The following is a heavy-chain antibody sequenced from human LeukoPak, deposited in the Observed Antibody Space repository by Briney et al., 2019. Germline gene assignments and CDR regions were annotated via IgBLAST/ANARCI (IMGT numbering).Heavy chain of an antibody. J-gene: IGHJ6*02. CDR2: IYYSGST. Sequence: SETLSLTCTVSGGYMSSNYWGWIRRPPGKGLEWIGYIYYSGSTYYNPSLKSRVTISVDTSKNQFSLKLSSVTAADTAVYYCARDMMGYYGMDVWGQGTTVTVSS. CDR3: ARDMMGYYGMDV. V-gene: IGHV4-59*12. CDR1: GGYMSSNY. D-gene: IGHD3-16*01.